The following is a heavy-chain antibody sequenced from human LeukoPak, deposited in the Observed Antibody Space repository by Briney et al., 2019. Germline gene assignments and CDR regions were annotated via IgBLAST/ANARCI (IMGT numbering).Heavy chain of an antibody. J-gene: IGHJ3*02. CDR2: IKSDGSDK. CDR1: GFSLNNYW. V-gene: IGHV3-7*03. CDR3: ATDPPWGSDVFDM. D-gene: IGHD7-27*01. Sequence: GGSLRLSCAASGFSLNNYWMIWVRQAPGKGLEWVANIKSDGSDKYYVDSVKGRFTISRDNARNSLFLQMSSLRADDTATYYCATDPPWGSDVFDMWGRGTMVTVSS.